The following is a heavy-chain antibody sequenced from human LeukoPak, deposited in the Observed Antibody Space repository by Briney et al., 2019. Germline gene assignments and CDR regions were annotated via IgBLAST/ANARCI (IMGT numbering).Heavy chain of an antibody. CDR3: ARGFYYDSSGYQFDY. CDR1: GGSISGYY. D-gene: IGHD3-22*01. V-gene: IGHV4-34*01. CDR2: INHSGST. Sequence: SETLSLTCAVYGGSISGYYWSWIRQPPGKGLEWNGEINHSGSTNYNPSLKSRVTLSVDTSKNQFSLKLSSVTAADTAVYYCARGFYYDSSGYQFDYWGQGTLVTVSS. J-gene: IGHJ4*02.